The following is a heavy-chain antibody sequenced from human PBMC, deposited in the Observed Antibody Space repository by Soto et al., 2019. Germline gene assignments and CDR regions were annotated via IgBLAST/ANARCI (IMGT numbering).Heavy chain of an antibody. CDR3: VRSNGWTPDF. D-gene: IGHD6-19*01. V-gene: IGHV3-7*01. CDR1: GITVSTYW. J-gene: IGHJ4*02. Sequence: EVLLVESGGGLVQPGGSSRLSCTASGITVSTYWMNWVRQTPGKGLEWVAIIKQDGSEKHYADFVKGRFTISRDNAKKSLYLQMSNLRAEDTAVYYCVRSNGWTPDFWGRGTRVTVSS. CDR2: IKQDGSEK.